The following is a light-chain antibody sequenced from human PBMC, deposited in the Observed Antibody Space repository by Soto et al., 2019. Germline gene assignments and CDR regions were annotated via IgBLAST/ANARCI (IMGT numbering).Light chain of an antibody. CDR1: QSVSTN. Sequence: EIVMTQSPATLSVSPGERATLSCRASQSVSTNLAWYQQKPGQAPRLLINGASTRATGVPARVSGSGSGTEFNLTISSLQSEDAAVYFCQQYNSWPFTFGPGTKVDIK. CDR2: GAS. J-gene: IGKJ3*01. V-gene: IGKV3-15*01. CDR3: QQYNSWPFT.